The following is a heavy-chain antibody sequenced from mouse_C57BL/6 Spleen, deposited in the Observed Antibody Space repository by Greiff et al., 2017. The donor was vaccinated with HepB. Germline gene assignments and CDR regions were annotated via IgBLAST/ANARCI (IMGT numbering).Heavy chain of an antibody. CDR1: GYTFTSYW. CDR2: IYPGNSDT. CDR3: TGDYGDGSYAMDY. D-gene: IGHD2-4*01. J-gene: IGHJ4*01. V-gene: IGHV1-5*01. Sequence: EVQLQQSGTVLARPGASVKMSCKTSGYTFTSYWMHWVKQRPGQGLEWIGAIYPGNSDTSYNQKFKGKAKLTAVTSASTAYMELSSLTNEDSAVYYCTGDYGDGSYAMDYWGQGTSVTVSS.